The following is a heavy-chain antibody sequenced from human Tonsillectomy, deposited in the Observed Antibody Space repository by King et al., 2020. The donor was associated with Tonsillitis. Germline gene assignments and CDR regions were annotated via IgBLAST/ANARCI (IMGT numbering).Heavy chain of an antibody. J-gene: IGHJ5*02. V-gene: IGHV2-5*01. CDR2: IYWNDDT. Sequence: ITLKESGPTLVKPTQTLTLTCTFSGCSLSTSSVSVGWIRQPPGKALEWLGLIYWNDDTRYSQSPKSRLTITKGTSKNQVDLTMTNMDPVDTATYYCAHRIFDSSTGDDWFDPWGQGTLVTVSS. D-gene: IGHD6-13*01. CDR3: AHRIFDSSTGDDWFDP. CDR1: GCSLSTSSVS.